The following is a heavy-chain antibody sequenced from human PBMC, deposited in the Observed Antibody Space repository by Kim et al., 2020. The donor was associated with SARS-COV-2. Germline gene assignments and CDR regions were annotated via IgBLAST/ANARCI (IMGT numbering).Heavy chain of an antibody. D-gene: IGHD5-12*01. CDR3: ASYGYNPTDFDY. J-gene: IGHJ4*02. CDR1: GGSISSSSYY. Sequence: SETLSLTCTVSGGSISSSSYYWGWIRQPPGKGLEWIGSIYYSGSTYYNPSLKSRVTISVDTSKNQFSLKLSSVTAADTAVYYCASYGYNPTDFDYWGQGTLVTVSS. CDR2: IYYSGST. V-gene: IGHV4-39*07.